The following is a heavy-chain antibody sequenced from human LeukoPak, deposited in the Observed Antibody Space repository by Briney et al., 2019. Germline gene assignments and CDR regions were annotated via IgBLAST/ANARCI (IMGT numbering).Heavy chain of an antibody. CDR3: AGGGNYYDSSGYYFY. V-gene: IGHV4-39*07. D-gene: IGHD3-22*01. CDR2: IYYSGST. CDR1: GGSISSSSYY. Sequence: SETLSLTCTVSGGSISSSSYYWGWIRQPPGKGLEWIGSIYYSGSTYYNPSLKSRVTISVDKSKNQFSLKLSSVTAADTAVYYCAGGGNYYDSSGYYFYWGQGTLVTVSS. J-gene: IGHJ4*02.